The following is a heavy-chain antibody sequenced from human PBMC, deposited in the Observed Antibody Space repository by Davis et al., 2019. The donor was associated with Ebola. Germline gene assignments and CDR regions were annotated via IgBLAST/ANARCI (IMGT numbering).Heavy chain of an antibody. CDR1: GFTFSSYW. V-gene: IGHV3-7*01. Sequence: PGGSLRLSCAASGFTFSSYWMSWVRQAPGKGLEWVANIKQDGSEKYYVDSVKGRFTIPRDNAKNSLYLQMNSLRAEDTAVYYCARPRAGIVVVPAADDAFDIWGQGTMVTVSS. CDR3: ARPRAGIVVVPAADDAFDI. J-gene: IGHJ3*02. D-gene: IGHD2-2*01. CDR2: IKQDGSEK.